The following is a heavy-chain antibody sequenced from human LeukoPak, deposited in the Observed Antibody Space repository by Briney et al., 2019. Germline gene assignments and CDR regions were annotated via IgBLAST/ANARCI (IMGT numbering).Heavy chain of an antibody. Sequence: GGSLRLSCAASGFTFSSYGMHWVRQAPGKGLEWVAFIRYDGSNKYYAGSVKGRFTISRDNSKNTLYLQMNSLRAEDTAVYYCAKDRLTEDILTGYYYWGQGTLVTVSS. V-gene: IGHV3-30*02. CDR3: AKDRLTEDILTGYYY. D-gene: IGHD3-9*01. J-gene: IGHJ4*02. CDR1: GFTFSSYG. CDR2: IRYDGSNK.